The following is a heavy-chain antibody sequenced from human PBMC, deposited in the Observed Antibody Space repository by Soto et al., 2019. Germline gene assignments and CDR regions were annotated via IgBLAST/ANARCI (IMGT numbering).Heavy chain of an antibody. J-gene: IGHJ3*02. CDR2: INPSGGST. CDR1: GYTFTSYY. D-gene: IGHD6-19*01. V-gene: IGHV1-46*01. CDR3: ARDRYSSGWSDAFDI. Sequence: QVQLVQSGAEVKKPGASVKVSCKASGYTFTSYYMHWVRQAPGQGLEWMGIINPSGGSTSYAQKFRGRVTMTRDTSTSTVYMELSSLRSEDTAVYYCARDRYSSGWSDAFDIWGQGTMVTVSS.